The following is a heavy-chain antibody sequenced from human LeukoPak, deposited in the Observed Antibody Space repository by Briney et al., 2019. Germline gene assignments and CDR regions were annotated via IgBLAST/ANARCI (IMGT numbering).Heavy chain of an antibody. Sequence: SETLSLTCSVSGGSISTAYWSWIRQPPGKGLEWIGNIHYSGITNYNSSLKSRVSISLDTSKNQFSLKMSSASTADTAVYFCARGGWSHDCWGQGTLVTVSS. CDR3: ARGGWSHDC. J-gene: IGHJ4*02. D-gene: IGHD6-19*01. CDR1: GGSISTAY. CDR2: IHYSGIT. V-gene: IGHV4-59*01.